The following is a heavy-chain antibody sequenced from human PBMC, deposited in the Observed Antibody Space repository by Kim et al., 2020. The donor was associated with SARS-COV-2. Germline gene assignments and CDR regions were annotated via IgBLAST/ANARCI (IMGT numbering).Heavy chain of an antibody. V-gene: IGHV4-39*01. CDR1: GGSISSSSYY. J-gene: IGHJ5*02. CDR3: ASWETYYDILTGYYSNWFDP. D-gene: IGHD3-9*01. CDR2: IYYSGST. Sequence: SETLSLTCTVSGGSISSSSYYWGWIRQPPGKGLEWIGSIYYSGSTYYNPSLKSRVTISVDTSKNQFSLKLSSVTAADTAVYYCASWETYYDILTGYYSNWFDPWGQGTLVTVSS.